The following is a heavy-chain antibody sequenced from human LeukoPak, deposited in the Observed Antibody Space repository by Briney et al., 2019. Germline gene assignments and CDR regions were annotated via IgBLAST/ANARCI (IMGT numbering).Heavy chain of an antibody. CDR2: ISYDGSNK. Sequence: PGGSLRLSCAASGFTFSSYAMHWVRQAPGKGLEWVAVISYDGSNKYYADSVKGRFTISRDNSKNTLYLQMNSLRAEDTAVYYCAKDGNQQLVSGHFDYWGQGTLVTVSS. CDR3: AKDGNQQLVSGHFDY. D-gene: IGHD6-13*01. V-gene: IGHV3-30-3*01. CDR1: GFTFSSYA. J-gene: IGHJ4*02.